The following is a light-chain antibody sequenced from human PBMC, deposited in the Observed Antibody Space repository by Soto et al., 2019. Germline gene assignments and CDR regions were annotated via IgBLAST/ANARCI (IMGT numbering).Light chain of an antibody. V-gene: IGKV3-15*01. CDR2: GAS. CDR3: QQYNNSPRK. J-gene: IGKJ1*01. CDR1: QSVSSN. Sequence: EIVMTQSPATLSVSPGERTTLSCRASQSVSSNLAWYQQKPGQAPRLLIYGASTRATGIPARFSGSGSGTEFTLTISSLQSEDIAVYYCQQYNNSPRKFGQGTK.